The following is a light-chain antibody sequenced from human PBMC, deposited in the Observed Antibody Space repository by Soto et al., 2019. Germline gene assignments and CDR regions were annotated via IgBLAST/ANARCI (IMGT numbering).Light chain of an antibody. CDR1: QSVSSNY. CDR2: GAS. J-gene: IGKJ2*01. CDR3: QQYGRSPPFT. Sequence: IVLTQSPGTLSLSPGERATLSCRASQSVSSNYIAWYQQKLGQAPRLLISGASSRATGIPDRFSGSGSGTDFTLTISRLEPEDFAVYFCQQYGRSPPFTFGQGTKVEIK. V-gene: IGKV3-20*01.